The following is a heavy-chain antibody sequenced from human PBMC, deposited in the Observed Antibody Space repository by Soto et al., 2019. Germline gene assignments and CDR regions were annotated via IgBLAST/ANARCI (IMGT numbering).Heavy chain of an antibody. CDR1: GFTFSSYA. Sequence: PGGSLRLSCAASGFTFSSYAMSWVRQAPGKGLEWVSATSGSGGSTYYADSVKGRFTISRDNSKNTLYLQMNSLRAEDTAVYYCAKDNYYDSSGYYLTWGQGTLVTVSS. CDR2: TSGSGGST. V-gene: IGHV3-23*01. D-gene: IGHD3-22*01. J-gene: IGHJ5*02. CDR3: AKDNYYDSSGYYLT.